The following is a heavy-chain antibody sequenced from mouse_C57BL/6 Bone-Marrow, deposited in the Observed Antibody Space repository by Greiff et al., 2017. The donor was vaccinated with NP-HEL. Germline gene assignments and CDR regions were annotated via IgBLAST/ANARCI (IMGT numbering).Heavy chain of an antibody. V-gene: IGHV1-63*01. J-gene: IGHJ4*01. Sequence: VKLMESGAELVRPGTSVKMSCKASGYTFTNYWIGWVKQRPGHGLEWIGDIYPGGGYTNYNEKFKGKATLTADKSSSTAYMQFSSLTSEDSAIYYCARRLWLRHYAMDYWGQGTSVTVSS. CDR3: ARRLWLRHYAMDY. CDR1: GYTFTNYW. CDR2: IYPGGGYT. D-gene: IGHD2-2*01.